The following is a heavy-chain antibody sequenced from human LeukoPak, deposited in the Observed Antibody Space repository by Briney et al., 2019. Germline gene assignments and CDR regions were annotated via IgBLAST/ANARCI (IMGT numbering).Heavy chain of an antibody. CDR3: ARGRAQITMVRGDRDWFDP. Sequence: SDTLSLTCTVTGGSISSGGYYWSWIRQHPGKGLEWIGYIYYSGSTYYNPSLKSRVTISVDTSKNQFSLKLSSVTAADTAVYYCARGRAQITMVRGDRDWFDPWGQGTLVTVSS. CDR2: IYYSGST. J-gene: IGHJ5*02. D-gene: IGHD3-10*01. CDR1: GGSISSGGYY. V-gene: IGHV4-31*03.